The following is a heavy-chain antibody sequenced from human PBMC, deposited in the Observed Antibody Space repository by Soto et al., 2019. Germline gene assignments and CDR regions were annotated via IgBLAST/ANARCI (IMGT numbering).Heavy chain of an antibody. J-gene: IGHJ6*02. CDR1: GGTFSSYA. CDR2: IIPIFGTA. CDR3: ARFRGAEQHLGYYGMDV. V-gene: IGHV1-69*13. D-gene: IGHD3-10*01. Sequence: ASVKVSCKASGGTFSSYAISWVRQAPGQGLEWMGRIIPIFGTANYAQKFQGRVTITADESTSTAYMELSSLRSEDTAVYYCARFRGAEQHLGYYGMDVWGQGTTVTVS.